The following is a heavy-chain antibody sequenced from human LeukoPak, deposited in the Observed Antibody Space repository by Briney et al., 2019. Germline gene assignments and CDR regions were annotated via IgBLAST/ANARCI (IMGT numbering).Heavy chain of an antibody. CDR3: ARDQTGITVAATGWFDP. CDR1: GFTFSDYY. V-gene: IGHV3-11*04. CDR2: ISNSGTTR. Sequence: GSLRLSCAAFGFTFSDYYMSWIRQAPGRGLEWVSYISNSGTTRYYADSVKGRFTISRDNAKNSLYLQMNSLRAEDTAVYCCARDQTGITVAATGWFDPWGQGTLVTVSS. D-gene: IGHD6-19*01. J-gene: IGHJ5*02.